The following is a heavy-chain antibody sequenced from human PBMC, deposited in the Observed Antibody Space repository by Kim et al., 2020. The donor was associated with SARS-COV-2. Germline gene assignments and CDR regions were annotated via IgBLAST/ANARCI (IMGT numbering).Heavy chain of an antibody. CDR2: ISSSSSYI. D-gene: IGHD2-2*01. V-gene: IGHV3-21*01. Sequence: GGSLRLSCAASGFTFSSYSMNWVRQAPGKGLEWVSSISSSSSYIYYADSVKGLFTISRDNAKNSLYLQMNSLRAEDTAVYYCARDVTVPALSRYYYYYGMDVWGQGTTVTVSS. CDR3: ARDVTVPALSRYYYYYGMDV. CDR1: GFTFSSYS. J-gene: IGHJ6*02.